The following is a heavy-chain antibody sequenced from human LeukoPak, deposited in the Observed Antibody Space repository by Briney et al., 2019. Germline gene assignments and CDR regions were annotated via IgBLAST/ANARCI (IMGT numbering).Heavy chain of an antibody. V-gene: IGHV4-4*02. Sequence: SETLSLTCTVSGGSISSSNWWSWVRQPPGKGLEWIGEIYHSGSTNYNPSLKSRVTISVDKSKNQFSLKLSSVTAADTAVYYCARGKRWLQFLSYFDLWGRGTLVTVSS. CDR1: GGSISSSNW. D-gene: IGHD5-24*01. CDR2: IYHSGST. J-gene: IGHJ2*01. CDR3: ARGKRWLQFLSYFDL.